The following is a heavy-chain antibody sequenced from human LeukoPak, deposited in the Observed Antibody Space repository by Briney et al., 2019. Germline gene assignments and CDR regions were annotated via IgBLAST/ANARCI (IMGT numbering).Heavy chain of an antibody. V-gene: IGHV3-66*01. D-gene: IGHD1-26*01. CDR3: AREPPSGSYGMDV. CDR2: IYSGGST. J-gene: IGHJ6*02. CDR1: GFTASSNY. Sequence: GGSLRLSCAASGFTASSNYMSWVRQAPGKGLEWVSVIYSGGSTYYADSVKGRFTISRDNSKNTLYLQMNSLRAEDTAVYYCAREPPSGSYGMDVWGQGTTVTVSS.